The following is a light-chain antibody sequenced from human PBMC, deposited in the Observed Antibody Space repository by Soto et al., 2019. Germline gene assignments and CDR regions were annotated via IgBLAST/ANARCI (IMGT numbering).Light chain of an antibody. CDR1: QGIGNG. CDR3: LQDYNYPRT. CDR2: TAS. Sequence: AIQMTQSPSSLSASVGDSVTITCRASQGIGNGLGWFQQKPGKAPKLLIYTASSLESGVPLRFSGSGTGTEFTLTISSMQPEDFATYYCLQDYNYPRTFGQGTKVEVK. J-gene: IGKJ1*01. V-gene: IGKV1-6*01.